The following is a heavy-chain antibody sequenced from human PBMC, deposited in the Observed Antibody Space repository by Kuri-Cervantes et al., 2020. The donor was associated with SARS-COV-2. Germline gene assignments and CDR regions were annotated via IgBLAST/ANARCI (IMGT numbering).Heavy chain of an antibody. CDR2: IYHSGST. CDR1: GGSISSSNW. CDR3: ARDRSSHYSSGWYGMGYSYYGMDV. V-gene: IGHV4-4*02. Sequence: GSLRLSCAVSGGSISSSNWWSWVRQPPGKGLEWIGEIYHSGSTNYNPSLKSRVTISVDKSKNQFSLKLSSVTAADTAVYYCARDRSSHYSSGWYGMGYSYYGMDVWGQGTTVTVSS. J-gene: IGHJ6*02. D-gene: IGHD6-19*01.